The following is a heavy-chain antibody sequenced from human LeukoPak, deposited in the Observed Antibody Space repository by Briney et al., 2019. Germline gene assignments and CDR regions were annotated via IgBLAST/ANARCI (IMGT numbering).Heavy chain of an antibody. J-gene: IGHJ3*02. D-gene: IGHD3-10*01. CDR1: GYAFTSYD. V-gene: IGHV1-8*01. CDR2: MNPNSGNT. CDR3: ATDHTLGEVRGVFDAFDI. Sequence: ASVKVSCKASGYAFTSYDINWVRQATGQGREWMGWMNPNSGNTGYAQKFQGRVTMTRNTSISTAYMELSSLRSEDTAVYYCATDHTLGEVRGVFDAFDIWGQGTMVTVSS.